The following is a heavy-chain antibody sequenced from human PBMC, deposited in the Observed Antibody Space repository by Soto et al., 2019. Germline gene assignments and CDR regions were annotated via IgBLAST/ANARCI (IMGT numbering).Heavy chain of an antibody. D-gene: IGHD3-3*01. Sequence: QLLESGGDLVQPGGSLRLSCAASGFTFSKYAMSWVRQAAGKGVEWVSMIGSGGGDTYYADSVKGRFIISRDNSKNRMYLQMNSLRSDDAAVYYCVKGVGANFPFSRWLDLWGQGTQVTVSS. V-gene: IGHV3-23*01. CDR2: IGSGGGDT. CDR3: VKGVGANFPFSRWLDL. CDR1: GFTFSKYA. J-gene: IGHJ5*01.